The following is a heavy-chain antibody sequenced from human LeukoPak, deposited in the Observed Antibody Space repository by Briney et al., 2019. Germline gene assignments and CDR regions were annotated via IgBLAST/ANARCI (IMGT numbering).Heavy chain of an antibody. J-gene: IGHJ3*02. Sequence: SETLSLTCAVYGGSFGGYYWSWIRQPPGKGLEWIGEINHSGSTNYNPSLKSRVTISVDTSKNQFSLKLSSVTAADTAVYYCARVGYSYAYDAFDIWGQGTMVTVSS. V-gene: IGHV4-34*01. CDR2: INHSGST. CDR3: ARVGYSYAYDAFDI. D-gene: IGHD5-18*01. CDR1: GGSFGGYY.